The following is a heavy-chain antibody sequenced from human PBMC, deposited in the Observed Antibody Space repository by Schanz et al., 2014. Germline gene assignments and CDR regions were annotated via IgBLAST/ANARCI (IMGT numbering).Heavy chain of an antibody. V-gene: IGHV3-23*01. CDR2: LSGSGGST. Sequence: EVQLLESGGGLVQPGGSLRLSCAASGFTFSSYAMSWVRQAPGKGLEWVSALSGSGGSTYYADSVKGRFTISRDNSKNTLYLQMNSLRAEDTAMYYCARANYRRKINFDYWGRGTQVTVSS. CDR1: GFTFSSYA. CDR3: ARANYRRKINFDY. D-gene: IGHD3-10*01. J-gene: IGHJ4*02.